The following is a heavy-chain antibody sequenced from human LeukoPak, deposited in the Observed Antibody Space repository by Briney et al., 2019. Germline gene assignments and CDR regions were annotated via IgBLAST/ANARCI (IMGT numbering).Heavy chain of an antibody. D-gene: IGHD1-26*01. CDR2: INPNSGGT. CDR3: ARVIGALDAFDI. V-gene: IGHV1-2*02. Sequence: GASLKGSCKASGYTFTGYYMHWVRQAPGQGLEWMGWINPNSGGTNYAQKFQGRVTMTRDTSISTAYMELSRLRSDDTAVYYCARVIGALDAFDIWGQGTMVTVSS. CDR1: GYTFTGYY. J-gene: IGHJ3*02.